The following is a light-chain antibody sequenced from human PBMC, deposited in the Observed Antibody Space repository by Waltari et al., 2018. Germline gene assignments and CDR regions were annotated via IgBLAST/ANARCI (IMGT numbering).Light chain of an antibody. V-gene: IGKV3-11*01. CDR3: QHRISWPPWT. CDR2: DAS. Sequence: EIVLTQSPATLSLSPGERATLSCRASQGVSSYLAWYQQKPGQTPRPLLHDASTGATGIPARFSGSGSGTDFTLTISSLEPEDSAVYYCQHRISWPPWTFGQGTKVEIK. CDR1: QGVSSY. J-gene: IGKJ1*01.